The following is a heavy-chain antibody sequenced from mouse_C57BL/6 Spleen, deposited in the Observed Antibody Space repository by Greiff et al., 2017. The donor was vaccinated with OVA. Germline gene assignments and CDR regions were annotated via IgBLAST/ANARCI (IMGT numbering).Heavy chain of an antibody. CDR2: ISDGGSYT. Sequence: EVKLVESGGGLVKPGGSLKPSCAASGFTFSSYAMSWVRQTPEKRLEWVATISDGGSYTYYPDNVKGRFTISRDNAKNNLYLQMSHLKSEDTAMYYCARARDYDGYYAMDYWGQGTSVTVSS. D-gene: IGHD2-4*01. V-gene: IGHV5-4*03. CDR1: GFTFSSYA. J-gene: IGHJ4*01. CDR3: ARARDYDGYYAMDY.